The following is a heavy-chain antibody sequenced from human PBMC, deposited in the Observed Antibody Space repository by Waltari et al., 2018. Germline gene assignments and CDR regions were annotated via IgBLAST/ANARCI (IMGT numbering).Heavy chain of an antibody. D-gene: IGHD2-15*01. Sequence: QLQLVESGGGVVQPGRSQRLSCTTSGFSLNTYTLHWVRQAPGKGLEWVALISHDGSNRYYADSVKGRFTISRDDSQSTLYLQMDSLNSDDTGVYYCARDSRRGVVVRVFWGQGTLVTVSS. V-gene: IGHV3-30-3*01. CDR3: ARDSRRGVVVRVF. J-gene: IGHJ4*02. CDR2: ISHDGSNR. CDR1: GFSLNTYT.